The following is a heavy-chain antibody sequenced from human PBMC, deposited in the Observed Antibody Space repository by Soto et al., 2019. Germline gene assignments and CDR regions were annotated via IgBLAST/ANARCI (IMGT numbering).Heavy chain of an antibody. CDR3: ARALVTDYNSRDYHYYYGMDV. Sequence: PSQTLSLTCVVSGGPVSGDDLYWSWIRHLPGKGLEWIANVYHTGTTYYNPSLKSRVSMSVDTSQNQFSLILASVTAADTAVYYCARALVTDYNSRDYHYYYGMDVWGQGTTVTVSS. V-gene: IGHV4-31*02. CDR2: VYHTGTT. J-gene: IGHJ6*02. CDR1: GGPVSGDDLY. D-gene: IGHD3-22*01.